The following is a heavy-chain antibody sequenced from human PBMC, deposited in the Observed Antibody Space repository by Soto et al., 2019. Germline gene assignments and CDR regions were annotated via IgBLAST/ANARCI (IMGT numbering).Heavy chain of an antibody. CDR3: ARGREQWLVRGDAFDI. V-gene: IGHV1-8*01. CDR2: MNPNSGKT. J-gene: IGHJ3*02. Sequence: QVQLVQSGAEVKKPGASVKVSCKASGYTFTSYDINWVRQATGQGLEWMGWMNPNSGKTGYAQKFQGRVTMTRNTSISTAYMELSSLRSEDTAVYYCARGREQWLVRGDAFDIWGQGTMVTVSS. CDR1: GYTFTSYD. D-gene: IGHD6-19*01.